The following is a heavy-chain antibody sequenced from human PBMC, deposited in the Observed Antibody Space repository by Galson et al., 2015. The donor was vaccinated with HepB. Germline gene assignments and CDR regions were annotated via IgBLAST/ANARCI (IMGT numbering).Heavy chain of an antibody. CDR3: AGVGGSGWSPYFDY. CDR1: GFTFSSYW. Sequence: SLRLSCAASGFTFSSYWMSWVRQAPGKGLEWVANIKEDGSEKNYVDSVKGRFTISRDSAKNSLYLQMNILRGEDTAVYYCAGVGGSGWSPYFDYWGQGTLVTVSS. V-gene: IGHV3-7*03. CDR2: IKEDGSEK. J-gene: IGHJ4*02. D-gene: IGHD6-19*01.